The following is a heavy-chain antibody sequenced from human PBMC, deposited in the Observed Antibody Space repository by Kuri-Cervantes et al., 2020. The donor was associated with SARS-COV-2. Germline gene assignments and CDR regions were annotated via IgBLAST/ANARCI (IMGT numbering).Heavy chain of an antibody. CDR1: GFSFSSYS. Sequence: GGSLRLSCAASGFSFSSYSMNWVRQAPGKGLEWVAVISYDGSNKYYADSVKGRFTISRDNSKNTLYLQMNSLRAEDTAVYYCARDSHCSSTSCYTDGMDVWGQGTTVTVSS. D-gene: IGHD2-2*02. J-gene: IGHJ6*02. CDR3: ARDSHCSSTSCYTDGMDV. CDR2: ISYDGSNK. V-gene: IGHV3-30*03.